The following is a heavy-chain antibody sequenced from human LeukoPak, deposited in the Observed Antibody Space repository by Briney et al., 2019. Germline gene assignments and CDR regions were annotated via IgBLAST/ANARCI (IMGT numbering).Heavy chain of an antibody. CDR1: GYTFTSYY. J-gene: IGHJ6*03. D-gene: IGHD2-2*01. V-gene: IGHV1-18*04. CDR3: AREVSLTASWAAALPVSWGYYYMDV. CDR2: ISAYNGNT. Sequence: ASVKVSCKASGYTFTSYYMHWVRQAPGQGLEWMGWISAYNGNTNYAQRLQGRVTMTTDTSTSTAYMELRSLRSDDTAVYYCAREVSLTASWAAALPVSWGYYYMDVWGKGTTVTVSS.